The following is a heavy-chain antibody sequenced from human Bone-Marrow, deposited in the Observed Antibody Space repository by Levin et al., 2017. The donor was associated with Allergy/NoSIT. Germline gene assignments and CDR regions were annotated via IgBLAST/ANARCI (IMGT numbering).Heavy chain of an antibody. D-gene: IGHD3-16*01. J-gene: IGHJ4*02. V-gene: IGHV1-3*03. CDR2: INAGDGKS. CDR3: ARGRGNYYFDY. CDR1: GYTFKTYA. Sequence: ASVKVSCKASGYTFKTYAIHWVRQAPGQRLEWMGWINAGDGKSEYSQKFQRRVTITRDTSASTAYMELSSLRSEDMAVYYCARGRGNYYFDYWGQGALVTVSS.